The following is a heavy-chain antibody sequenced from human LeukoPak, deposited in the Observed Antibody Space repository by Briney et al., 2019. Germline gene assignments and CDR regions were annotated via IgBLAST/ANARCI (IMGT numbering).Heavy chain of an antibody. J-gene: IGHJ4*02. CDR2: IPFDVNDK. V-gene: IGHV3-30-3*01. D-gene: IGHD2-2*01. CDR1: GFTFSNYP. Sequence: PGGSLRLSCATSGFTFSNYPMHWVRHVPGKGLECVAVIPFDVNDKSYADSVKGRFTISRDNSRKTLYLQMNSLSIEDTAVYYCAREASEKGGIDYWGQGTLVTVSS. CDR3: AREASEKGGIDY.